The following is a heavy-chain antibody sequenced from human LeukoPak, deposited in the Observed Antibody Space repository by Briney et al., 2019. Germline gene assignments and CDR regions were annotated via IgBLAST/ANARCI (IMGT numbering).Heavy chain of an antibody. CDR2: ISNDGSST. D-gene: IGHD6-19*01. CDR1: GFTFSSYA. CDR3: ARIPYSSGTIDY. J-gene: IGHJ4*02. Sequence: GGSLRFSCAASGFTFSSYAMSWVPQAPGKGLVWVSRISNDGSSTSYADSVKGRFTISRDNAKNTLFLQMNSLRAEDTAVYYCARIPYSSGTIDYWGQGTLVTVSS. V-gene: IGHV3-74*01.